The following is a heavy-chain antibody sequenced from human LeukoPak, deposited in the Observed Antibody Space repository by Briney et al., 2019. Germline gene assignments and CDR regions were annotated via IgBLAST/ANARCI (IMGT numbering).Heavy chain of an antibody. CDR1: GGSINTHY. CDR2: IYSSGST. J-gene: IGHJ6*03. CDR3: ARRGTPYYYYYMDV. V-gene: IGHV4-59*08. Sequence: SETLSLTCTVFGGSINTHYWSWIRQSPGKGLEFIGYIYSSGSTDYNPSLKSRVVISIDTSKSQFSLKMNSVTAADTAVYYCARRGTPYYYYYMDVWGKGTTVTVSS. D-gene: IGHD3-16*01.